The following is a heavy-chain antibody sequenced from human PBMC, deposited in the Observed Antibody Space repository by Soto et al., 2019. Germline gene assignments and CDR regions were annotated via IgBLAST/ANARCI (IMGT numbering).Heavy chain of an antibody. V-gene: IGHV1-46*01. Sequence: ASVKVSCKASGYTFTSYYMHWVRQAPGQGLEWMGIINPSGGSTSYAQKFQGRVTMTRDTSTSTVYMELSSLRSEDTAVYYCARGEGYCSSTSCYTSPGYYYHGMDVWGQGTTVTVSS. D-gene: IGHD2-2*02. CDR3: ARGEGYCSSTSCYTSPGYYYHGMDV. CDR2: INPSGGST. J-gene: IGHJ6*02. CDR1: GYTFTSYY.